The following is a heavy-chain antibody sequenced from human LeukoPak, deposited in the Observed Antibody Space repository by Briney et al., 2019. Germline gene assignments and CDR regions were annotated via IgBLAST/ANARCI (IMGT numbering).Heavy chain of an antibody. D-gene: IGHD6-13*01. J-gene: IGHJ4*02. V-gene: IGHV4-59*12. CDR1: GGSISSYY. Sequence: KPSETLSLTCTVSGGSISSYYWSWIRQPPGKGLEWIGYIYYSGSTNYNPSLKSRVTISVDKSKNQFSLKLSSVTAADTAVYYCARGPRSSRFDYWGQGTLVTVSS. CDR2: IYYSGST. CDR3: ARGPRSSRFDY.